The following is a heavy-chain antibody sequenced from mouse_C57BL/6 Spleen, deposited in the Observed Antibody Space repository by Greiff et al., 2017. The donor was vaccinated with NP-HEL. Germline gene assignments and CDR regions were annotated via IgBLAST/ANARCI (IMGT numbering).Heavy chain of an antibody. CDR2: INPGSGGT. CDR1: GYAFTNYL. J-gene: IGHJ2*01. CDR3: ARPFGY. V-gene: IGHV1-54*01. Sequence: QVQLQQSGAELVRPGTSVKVSCKASGYAFTNYLIEWVKQRPGQGLEWIGVINPGSGGTNYNEKFKGKATLTADKSSSTAYMKLSSLTSEDSAVYFCARPFGYWGQGTTLTVAS.